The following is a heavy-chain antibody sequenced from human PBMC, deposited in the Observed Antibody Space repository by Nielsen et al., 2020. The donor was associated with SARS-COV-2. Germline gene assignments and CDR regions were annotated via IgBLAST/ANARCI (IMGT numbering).Heavy chain of an antibody. Sequence: SLKISCAASGFTFDDYAMHWVRQVPGKGLEWVSGISWNSGSIGYADSVKGRFTISRDNAKNSLYLQMNSLRAEDTALYYCAKAPHSLLWFGELCAFDVWGQGTMVTVSS. CDR2: ISWNSGSI. CDR3: AKAPHSLLWFGELCAFDV. CDR1: GFTFDDYA. V-gene: IGHV3-9*01. D-gene: IGHD3-10*01. J-gene: IGHJ3*01.